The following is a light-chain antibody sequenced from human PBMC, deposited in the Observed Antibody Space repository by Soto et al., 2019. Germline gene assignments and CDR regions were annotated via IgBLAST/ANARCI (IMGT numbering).Light chain of an antibody. CDR3: VLYMRPNWV. CDR2: NTN. Sequence: QTVVTQEPSFSVSPGGTVTLTCGLNSGSVSTAYYPSWYQQTPGQAPRTLISNTNTRSSGVPDRFSGSILGNKAALTITGAHADDECDYYCVLYMRPNWVFGGGTKLTVL. J-gene: IGLJ3*02. CDR1: SGSVSTAYY. V-gene: IGLV8-61*01.